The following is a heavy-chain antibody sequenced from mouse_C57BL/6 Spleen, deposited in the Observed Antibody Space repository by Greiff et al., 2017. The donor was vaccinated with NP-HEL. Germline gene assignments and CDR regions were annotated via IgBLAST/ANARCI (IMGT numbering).Heavy chain of an antibody. CDR3: ASIYYDYVL. J-gene: IGHJ3*01. D-gene: IGHD2-4*01. Sequence: EVKLMESGPELVKPGASVKMSCKASGYTFTDYNMHWVKQSHGKSLEWIGYINPNNGGTSYNQKFKGKATLTVNKSSSTAYMELRSLTSEDSAVYYCASIYYDYVLWDQGTLVTVSA. V-gene: IGHV1-22*01. CDR2: INPNNGGT. CDR1: GYTFTDYN.